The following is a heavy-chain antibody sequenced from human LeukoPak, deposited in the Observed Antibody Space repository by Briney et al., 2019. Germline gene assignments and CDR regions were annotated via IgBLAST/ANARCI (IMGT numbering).Heavy chain of an antibody. CDR1: GFTFSSYA. J-gene: IGHJ5*02. CDR2: ISGSGGST. Sequence: GGSLRLSCAASGFTFSSYAMSWVRQALGKGLEWVSGISGSGGSTDYADSMKGRFTISRDNSKNTLYLQMNSLRAEDTAVYYCAKAGHPSAYCSSTSCYMGSWGQGTLVTVSS. CDR3: AKAGHPSAYCSSTSCYMGS. D-gene: IGHD2-2*02. V-gene: IGHV3-23*01.